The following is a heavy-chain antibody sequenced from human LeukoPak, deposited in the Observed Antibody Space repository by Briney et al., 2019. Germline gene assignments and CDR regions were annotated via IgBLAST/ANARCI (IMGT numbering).Heavy chain of an antibody. CDR1: GFTFSSYG. J-gene: IGHJ5*02. Sequence: GGSLRLSCAASGFTFSSYGMHWVRQAPGKGLEWVAVIWYDGSNKYYADSVKGRFTISSDNSKNTLYLQMNSLRAEDTAVYYCAKVPLPYYDFWSGHRAWFDPWGQGTLVTVSS. CDR3: AKVPLPYYDFWSGHRAWFDP. CDR2: IWYDGSNK. D-gene: IGHD3-3*01. V-gene: IGHV3-33*06.